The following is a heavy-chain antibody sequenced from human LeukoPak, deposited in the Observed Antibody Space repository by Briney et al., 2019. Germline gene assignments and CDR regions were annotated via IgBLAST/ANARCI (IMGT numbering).Heavy chain of an antibody. CDR3: AREVETVAGPFFDY. J-gene: IGHJ4*02. D-gene: IGHD6-19*01. V-gene: IGHV4-59*11. CDR2: MHYSGST. Sequence: SETLSLTCAVSGGSISSHYWSWIRQPPGKGLEWIGYMHYSGSTNYNPSLKSRVTISVDTSKNQFSLKLGSVTAADAAMYYCAREVETVAGPFFDYWGQGTLVTVSS. CDR1: GGSISSHY.